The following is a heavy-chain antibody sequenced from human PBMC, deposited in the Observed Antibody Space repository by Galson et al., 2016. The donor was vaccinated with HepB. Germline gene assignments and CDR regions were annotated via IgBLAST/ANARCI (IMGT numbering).Heavy chain of an antibody. Sequence: PALVKPTQTLTLTCTFSGFSLTTTGMCVSWVRQPPGQALEWLALIDWDDDKYYSTSLETRLTISKDTSKNQVVLRMTNMDPVDAATYYCARTPHRRTVFSYFDYWGLGVLVTVSS. CDR1: GFSLTTTGMC. J-gene: IGHJ4*02. D-gene: IGHD1/OR15-1a*01. CDR2: IDWDDDK. V-gene: IGHV2-70*20. CDR3: ARTPHRRTVFSYFDY.